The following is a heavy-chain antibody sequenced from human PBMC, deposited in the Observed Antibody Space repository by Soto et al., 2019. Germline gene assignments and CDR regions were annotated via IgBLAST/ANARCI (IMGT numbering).Heavy chain of an antibody. CDR3: AKGRGGSGSLPPRVDF. Sequence: EVQLLESGGGLVQPGGSLRLSCAASGFTFNNYAMTWVRQAPGKGLEWVSAISGGGDTTSYADSVKGRFTVSRDGSKTTVYLQMSSLRAEDTALYYCAKGRGGSGSLPPRVDFWGQGTLVTVSS. J-gene: IGHJ4*02. V-gene: IGHV3-23*01. D-gene: IGHD3-10*01. CDR2: ISGGGDTT. CDR1: GFTFNNYA.